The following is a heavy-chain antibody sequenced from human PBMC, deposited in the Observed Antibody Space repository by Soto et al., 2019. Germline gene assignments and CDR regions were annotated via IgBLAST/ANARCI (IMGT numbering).Heavy chain of an antibody. CDR2: IKSKTDGGTT. CDR3: TPDTWSVPAAMGAEKPKNNWFDP. CDR1: GFTFSNAW. D-gene: IGHD2-2*01. Sequence: GSLRLSCAASGFTFSNAWMSWVRQAPGKGLEWVGRIKSKTDGGTTDYAAPVKGRFTISRDDSKNTLYLQMNSLKTEDTAVYYCTPDTWSVPAAMGAEKPKNNWFDPWGQGTLVTVSS. V-gene: IGHV3-15*01. J-gene: IGHJ5*02.